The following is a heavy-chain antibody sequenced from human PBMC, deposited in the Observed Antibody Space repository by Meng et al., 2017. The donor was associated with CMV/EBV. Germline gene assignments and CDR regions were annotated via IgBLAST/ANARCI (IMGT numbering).Heavy chain of an antibody. D-gene: IGHD3-10*01. CDR3: AREPLSGFGELLWGVLGMDV. V-gene: IGHV3-7*01. J-gene: IGHJ6*02. Sequence: GESLKISCAASGFTFSSYWMSWVRQAPGKGLEWVANIKQDGSEKYYVDSVKGRFTISRDNAKNSLYLQMNSLRAEDTAVYYCAREPLSGFGELLWGVLGMDVWGQGTTVTVSS. CDR1: GFTFSSYW. CDR2: IKQDGSEK.